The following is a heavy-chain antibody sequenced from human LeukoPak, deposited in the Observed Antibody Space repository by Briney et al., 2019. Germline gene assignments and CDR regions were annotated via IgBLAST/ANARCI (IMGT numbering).Heavy chain of an antibody. V-gene: IGHV3-21*01. Sequence: SGGSLRLSCAASGFTFSSYSMNWVRQAPGKGLEWVSCISGSSSYIYSADSVKGRFTISRHNAKNSLYLQMNSLRAEDTAVYYCARGVYNYGGHNWFDPWGQGTLVTVSS. CDR1: GFTFSSYS. CDR2: ISGSSSYI. J-gene: IGHJ5*02. D-gene: IGHD5-18*01. CDR3: ARGVYNYGGHNWFDP.